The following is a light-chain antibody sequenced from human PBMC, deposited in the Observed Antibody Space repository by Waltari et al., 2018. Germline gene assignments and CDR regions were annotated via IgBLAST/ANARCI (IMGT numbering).Light chain of an antibody. CDR1: SSDVGGYNS. Sequence: QSVLTQPPSASGSPGQSVTISCTGSSSDVGGYNSVSWYQRHPGKAPKLMIYDVNKRPSGVPERFSGSTSGNTASLTVSGLQVEDEGDYYCGSYADTSTWVFGGGTSLTVL. CDR3: GSYADTSTWV. V-gene: IGLV2-8*01. J-gene: IGLJ3*02. CDR2: DVN.